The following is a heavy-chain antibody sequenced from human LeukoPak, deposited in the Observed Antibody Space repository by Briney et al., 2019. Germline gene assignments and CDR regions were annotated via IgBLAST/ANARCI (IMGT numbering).Heavy chain of an antibody. D-gene: IGHD2-2*01. Sequence: GGSLRLSCATSGFTFNTNAMSWVRQAPGKGLEWVSGISVSDDSTYYADSVKGRFTMSRDNSNNMLYLQMNSLRAEDTAVYYCAKDRFCSSTNCPYDQWGQGTLVTVSS. CDR2: ISVSDDST. V-gene: IGHV3-23*01. CDR3: AKDRFCSSTNCPYDQ. CDR1: GFTFNTNA. J-gene: IGHJ5*02.